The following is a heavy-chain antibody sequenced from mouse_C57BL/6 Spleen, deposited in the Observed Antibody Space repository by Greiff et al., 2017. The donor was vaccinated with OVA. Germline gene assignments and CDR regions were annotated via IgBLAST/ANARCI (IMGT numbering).Heavy chain of an antibody. J-gene: IGHJ2*01. V-gene: IGHV1-63*01. CDR2: IYPGGGYT. Sequence: QVQLQQSGAELVRPGTSVKMSCKASGYTFTNYWIGWAKQRPGHGLEWIGDIYPGGGYTNYNEKFKGKATLTADKSSSTAYMQFSSLTYEDSAIYYCAREDDGYYYFDYWGQGTTLTVSS. CDR3: AREDDGYYYFDY. CDR1: GYTFTNYW. D-gene: IGHD2-3*01.